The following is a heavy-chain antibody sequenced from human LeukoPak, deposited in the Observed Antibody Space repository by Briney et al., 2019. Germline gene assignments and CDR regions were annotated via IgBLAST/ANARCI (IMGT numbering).Heavy chain of an antibody. CDR1: GFTFSSYS. CDR2: ITSSSGTI. CDR3: ARGGGGYGYFDY. J-gene: IGHJ4*02. D-gene: IGHD1-26*01. Sequence: PGGSLRLSCADSGFTFSSYSMNWVRQAPGKGLEWVSFITSSSGTIYYADSVKGRFTISRDNAKSSLYLQMNSLRVGDTAVYYCARGGGGYGYFDYWGQGTLVTVSS. V-gene: IGHV3-48*04.